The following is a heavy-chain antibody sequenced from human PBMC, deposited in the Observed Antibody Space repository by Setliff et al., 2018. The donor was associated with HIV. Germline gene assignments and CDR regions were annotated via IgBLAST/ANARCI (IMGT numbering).Heavy chain of an antibody. CDR3: ARGVPRGGDIPFDY. CDR2: STPILDTT. D-gene: IGHD2-21*01. V-gene: IGHV1-69*05. CDR1: GGTFSSYG. J-gene: IGHJ4*02. Sequence: SVKVSCKASGGTFSSYGITWVRQAPGQGLEWMGGSTPILDTTNYAQKFQGRVTMTRDTSTGTVYMELSSLRSEDTAVYYCARGVPRGGDIPFDYWGQGTLVTVSS.